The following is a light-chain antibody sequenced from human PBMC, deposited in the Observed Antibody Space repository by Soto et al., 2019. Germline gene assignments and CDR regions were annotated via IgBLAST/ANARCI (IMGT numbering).Light chain of an antibody. Sequence: EIVLTQSPATLSLSPGERATLSCRTSQSVSNYLAWYQQKPGQAPRLLIYDASNRATGIPARFSGSGAGTDFTLTISSLEPKDFAVYYCQQGGTFGQGTRLEIK. CDR1: QSVSNY. V-gene: IGKV3-11*01. J-gene: IGKJ5*01. CDR2: DAS. CDR3: QQGGT.